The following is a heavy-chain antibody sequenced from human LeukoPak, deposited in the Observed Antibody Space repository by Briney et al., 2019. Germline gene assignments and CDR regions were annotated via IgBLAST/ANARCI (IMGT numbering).Heavy chain of an antibody. V-gene: IGHV4-38-2*02. J-gene: IGHJ4*02. CDR2: IYHSGST. Sequence: SETLSLTCTVSGYSISSGYYWGWIRQPPGKGLEWIGSIYHSGSTYYNPSLKSRVTISVDTSKNQFSLKLSPVTAADTAVYYCARDHPPAGFGELWEDYWGQGTLVTVSS. CDR1: GYSISSGYY. CDR3: ARDHPPAGFGELWEDY. D-gene: IGHD3-10*01.